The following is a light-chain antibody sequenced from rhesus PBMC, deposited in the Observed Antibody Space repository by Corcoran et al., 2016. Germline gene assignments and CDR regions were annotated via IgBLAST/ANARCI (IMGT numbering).Light chain of an antibody. V-gene: IGKV1S15*01. CDR1: QGISNN. Sequence: DIQMTQSPSSLSASVGDTVTITCRASQGISNNLAWYQQKPGKVPKLLIYYESPLQSGVPSRFSGSGSGTDFTLTIRILQPEDFATYYCQHGYGTPLTFGVGTKVEIK. CDR2: YES. CDR3: QHGYGTPLT. J-gene: IGKJ4*01.